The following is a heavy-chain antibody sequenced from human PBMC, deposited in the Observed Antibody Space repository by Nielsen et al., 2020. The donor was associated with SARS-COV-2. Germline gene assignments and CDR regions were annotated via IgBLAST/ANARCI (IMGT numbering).Heavy chain of an antibody. J-gene: IGHJ4*02. CDR2: ISYDGSNK. CDR3: ARDLGGYSYGIDY. CDR1: GFTFSSYA. V-gene: IGHV3-30-3*01. Sequence: GGSLRLSCAASGFTFSSYAMHWVRQAPGKGLEWVAVISYDGSNKYYADSVKGRFTISRDNSKNTLYLQMNSLRAEDTAVYYCARDLGGYSYGIDYWGQGTLVTVSS. D-gene: IGHD5-18*01.